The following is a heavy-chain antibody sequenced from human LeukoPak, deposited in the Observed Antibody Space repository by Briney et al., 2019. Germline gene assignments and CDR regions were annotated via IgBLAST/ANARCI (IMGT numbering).Heavy chain of an antibody. J-gene: IGHJ4*02. CDR2: ISSSGSNT. CDR1: EFTYG. V-gene: IGHV3-23*01. Sequence: PGGSLRLSCAASEFTYGMNWVRQAPGKGLECVSAISSSGSNTYYADSVKGRFTISRDNSKNTLYLQMNSLRAEDTAVYYCARGAYYYEDWGQGTLVTVSS. CDR3: ARGAYYYED. D-gene: IGHD3-22*01.